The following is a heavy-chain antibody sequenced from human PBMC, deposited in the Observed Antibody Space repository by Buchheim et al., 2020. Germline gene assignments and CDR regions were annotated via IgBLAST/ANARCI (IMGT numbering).Heavy chain of an antibody. CDR3: ARALRYFDWLLHWFDP. D-gene: IGHD3-9*01. V-gene: IGHV4-34*01. CDR2: INHSGST. Sequence: QVQLQQWGAGLLKPSETLSLTCAVYGGSFSGYYWSWIRQPPGKGLEWIGEINHSGSTNYNPSLKSRVTISVEKYKNQFSLKLSSVTAADTAVYYCARALRYFDWLLHWFDPWGQGTL. CDR1: GGSFSGYY. J-gene: IGHJ5*02.